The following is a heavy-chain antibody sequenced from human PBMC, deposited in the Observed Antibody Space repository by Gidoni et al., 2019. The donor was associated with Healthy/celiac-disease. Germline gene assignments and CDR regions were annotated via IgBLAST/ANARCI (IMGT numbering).Heavy chain of an antibody. CDR3: AKVGVGSSCAYYYYYGMDV. CDR2: MSYDGSNK. V-gene: IGHV3-30*18. J-gene: IGHJ6*02. D-gene: IGHD6-13*01. Sequence: QGQLVESGGGVVQPGRSLRLSCAASGFTFSSYGMNWVRQAPGKGLAWVAVMSYDGSNKYYADSVKGRFPISRDNSKNTLYLQMNSLRAEDTAVYYCAKVGVGSSCAYYYYYGMDVWGQGTTVTVSS. CDR1: GFTFSSYG.